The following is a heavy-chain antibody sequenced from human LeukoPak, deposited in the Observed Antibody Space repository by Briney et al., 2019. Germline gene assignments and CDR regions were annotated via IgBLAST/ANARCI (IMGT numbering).Heavy chain of an antibody. J-gene: IGHJ4*02. CDR2: IYYSGST. CDR3: ARHLRTFNSGSYYSTFDY. CDR1: GGSISSYY. Sequence: SETLSLTCTVSGGSISSYYWSWIRQPPGKGLEWIGDIYYSGSTNYNPSLKSRVTISGDTSKNQFSLKLSSVTAADTAVYFCARHLRTFNSGSYYSTFDYWGQGTLVTVSS. V-gene: IGHV4-59*08. D-gene: IGHD1-26*01.